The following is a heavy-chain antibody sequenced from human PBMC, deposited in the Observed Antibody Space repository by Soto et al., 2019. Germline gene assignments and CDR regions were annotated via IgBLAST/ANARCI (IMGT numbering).Heavy chain of an antibody. Sequence: PSETLSLTCAVSGDSFSSGDYYWSWVRQPPGKGLEWIGYISHSRSTLSNPSLKRPISISVDMPKNHFSLKVRSVTAADTAVYYCARGSTIYGLDVWGQGTTVTVSS. J-gene: IGHJ6*02. CDR3: ARGSTIYGLDV. CDR2: ISHSRST. CDR1: GDSFSSGDYY. V-gene: IGHV4-30-4*01.